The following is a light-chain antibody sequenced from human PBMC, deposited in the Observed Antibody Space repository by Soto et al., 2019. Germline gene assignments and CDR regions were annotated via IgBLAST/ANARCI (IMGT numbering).Light chain of an antibody. J-gene: IGKJ4*02. Sequence: DIQMTQSPSSLSASVGDRVTITCRARQGISNSLAWFQQKPGKAPKSLIYAAFNLQTGVPSRFSGSGSGTEFTLTISSLQPEDFATYYCQQHNAYPLTFGGGTKVDIK. CDR3: QQHNAYPLT. CDR1: QGISNS. CDR2: AAF. V-gene: IGKV1-16*01.